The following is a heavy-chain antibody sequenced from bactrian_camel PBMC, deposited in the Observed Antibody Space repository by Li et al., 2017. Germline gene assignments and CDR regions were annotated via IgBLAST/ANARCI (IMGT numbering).Heavy chain of an antibody. J-gene: IGHJ4*01. V-gene: IGHV3S53*01. CDR2: DTGGTS. Sequence: HVQLVESGGGAVQAGGSLRLSCAYTYNTNCMGWFRQAPGKEREGVASYDTGGTSGYADSVKGRFTISKDYAKNTVCLQMNSLKSEDTALYYCVTDERLPRINWGQGTQVTVS. D-gene: IGHD4*01. CDR1: YNTNC. CDR3: VTDERLPRIN.